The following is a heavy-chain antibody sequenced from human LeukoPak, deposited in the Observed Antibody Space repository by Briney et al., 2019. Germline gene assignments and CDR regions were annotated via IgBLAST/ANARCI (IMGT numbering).Heavy chain of an antibody. CDR2: IYYSGST. J-gene: IGHJ4*02. CDR3: ARDGDSGYGSAFDY. CDR1: GGSISSGDYY. V-gene: IGHV4-30-4*01. D-gene: IGHD5-12*01. Sequence: SETLSLTCTVSGGSISSGDYYCSWIRQPPGKGLEWIGYIYYSGSTYYNPSLKSRVTISVDTSKNQFSLKLSSVTAADTAVYYCARDGDSGYGSAFDYWGQGTLVTVSS.